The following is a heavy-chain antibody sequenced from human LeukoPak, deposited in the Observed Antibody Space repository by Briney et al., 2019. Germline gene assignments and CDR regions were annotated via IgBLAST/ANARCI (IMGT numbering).Heavy chain of an antibody. V-gene: IGHV1-46*01. CDR3: ARDNRPGWSIAFDI. J-gene: IGHJ3*02. D-gene: IGHD3-3*01. CDR1: GYTFTSYY. Sequence: ASVEVSCKASGYTFTSYYMHWVRQAPGQGLEWMGTINPSDGSTSYAQKFQGRVTMTRDTSTSTVYMELSSLRSEDTAVYYCARDNRPGWSIAFDIWGQGTMVTVSS. CDR2: INPSDGST.